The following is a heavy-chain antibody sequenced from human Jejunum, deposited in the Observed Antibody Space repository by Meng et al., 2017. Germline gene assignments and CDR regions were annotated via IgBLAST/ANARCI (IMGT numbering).Heavy chain of an antibody. J-gene: IGHJ4*02. D-gene: IGHD6-19*01. Sequence: QLQLEESGPGLVKPSETLSLTCTVSGDSVNSNSGYWGWIRQSPGKGLEWIGTISYSATTYYNPSLKTRVTISVDTSKNQVSLNLGSMTAADTGIYHCARHCGYRSGCHQYFDYWGQGTLVTVSS. CDR2: ISYSATT. CDR1: GDSVNSNSGY. CDR3: ARHCGYRSGCHQYFDY. V-gene: IGHV4-39*01.